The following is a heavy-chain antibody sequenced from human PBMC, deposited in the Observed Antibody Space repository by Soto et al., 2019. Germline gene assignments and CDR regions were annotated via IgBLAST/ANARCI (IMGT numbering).Heavy chain of an antibody. CDR2: MNPSSGET. CDR1: GYNFTNFD. J-gene: IGHJ4*01. V-gene: IGHV1-8*01. Sequence: ASVKVSCKTSGYNFTNFDINWVRQAPGRGXVWMGWMNPSSGETGSAQNFQGRVTMTRDISTRTFFMQLTSLRSEDTAIYYCARLAEYCNGIKCYSHFDFWGRGTQVTVSS. CDR3: ARLAEYCNGIKCYSHFDF. D-gene: IGHD2-15*01.